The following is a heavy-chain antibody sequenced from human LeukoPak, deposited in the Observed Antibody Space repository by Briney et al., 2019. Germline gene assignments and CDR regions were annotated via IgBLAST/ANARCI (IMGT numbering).Heavy chain of an antibody. D-gene: IGHD2-2*02. V-gene: IGHV1-8*01. CDR1: GYTFTSYD. Sequence: ASVKVSCKASGYTFTSYDINWVRQATGQGLEWMGWMNPNSGNTGYAQKFQGRVTMTRNTSISTAYMELSSLRSEDTAVYYCARPLGYCSSTSCYNYYGMDVWGQGTTVTVSS. CDR2: MNPNSGNT. CDR3: ARPLGYCSSTSCYNYYGMDV. J-gene: IGHJ6*02.